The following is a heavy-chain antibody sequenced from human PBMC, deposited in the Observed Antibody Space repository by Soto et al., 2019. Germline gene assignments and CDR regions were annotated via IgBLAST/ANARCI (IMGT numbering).Heavy chain of an antibody. CDR2: ISKSGDST. CDR3: AKGSFGFDY. V-gene: IGHV3-23*01. CDR1: GVTFTSYA. Sequence: PGGSMRLSCAASGVTFTSYAMTWVRQVPGEGLQWVSSISKSGDSTYYADSVKGRFTTSRDNSKNTLYLQMNSLRAEDTAIYYCAKGSFGFDYWGQGTLVPVSS. D-gene: IGHD3-10*01. J-gene: IGHJ4*02.